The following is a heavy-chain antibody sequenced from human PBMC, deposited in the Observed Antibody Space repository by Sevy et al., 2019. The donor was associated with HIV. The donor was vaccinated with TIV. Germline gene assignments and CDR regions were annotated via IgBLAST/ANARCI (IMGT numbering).Heavy chain of an antibody. D-gene: IGHD1-26*01. CDR2: INHSGST. Sequence: SETLSLTCAVSGHSIRSIYYWGWIRQPPGKGLEWIGSINHSGSTYYNPSLKSRVTISVDTSKNQFSLKLSSVTAADTGVYYCARLVGAISFEIWGQGTKVTVSS. J-gene: IGHJ3*02. CDR1: GHSIRSIYY. V-gene: IGHV4-38-2*01. CDR3: ARLVGAISFEI.